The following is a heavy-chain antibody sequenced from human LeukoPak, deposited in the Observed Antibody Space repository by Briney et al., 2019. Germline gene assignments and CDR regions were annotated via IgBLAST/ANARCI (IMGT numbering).Heavy chain of an antibody. CDR3: ARGGYSSGYYYYYYMDV. V-gene: IGHV1-3*03. D-gene: IGHD5-18*01. CDR2: INAGNGNT. CDR1: GYAFTHYA. Sequence: ASVKVSCKASGYAFTHYAVHWVRQAPGQGLEWTGWINAGNGNTKYLQEFQGRVTITRDTSASTAYMELSSLRSEDMAVYYCARGGYSSGYYYYYYMDVWGKGTTVTVSS. J-gene: IGHJ6*03.